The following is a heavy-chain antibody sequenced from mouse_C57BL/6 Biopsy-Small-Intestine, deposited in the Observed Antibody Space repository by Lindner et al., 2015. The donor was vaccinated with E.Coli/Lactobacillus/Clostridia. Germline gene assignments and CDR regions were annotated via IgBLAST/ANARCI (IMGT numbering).Heavy chain of an antibody. D-gene: IGHD4-1*01. CDR1: GFSLTSYG. CDR3: AKRGTTNWDVSWCFDV. J-gene: IGHJ1*03. Sequence: VQLQESGPGLVAPSRSLSITCTVSGFSLTSYGVDWVRQPPGKGLEWLGVIWGGGSTNYNSALMSRLSISKDNSKSQVFLKMNSLQTDDTAMYYCAKRGTTNWDVSWCFDVWGTGTTVTVSS. CDR2: IWGGGST. V-gene: IGHV2-9*01.